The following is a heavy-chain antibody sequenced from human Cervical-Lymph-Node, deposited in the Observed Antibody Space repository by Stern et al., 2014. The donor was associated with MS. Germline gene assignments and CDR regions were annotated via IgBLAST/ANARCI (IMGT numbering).Heavy chain of an antibody. D-gene: IGHD3-16*01. J-gene: IGHJ6*02. CDR2: IYGGSGNT. CDR1: GYAFTKYA. CDR3: ARATHYDPQPRDFYYGMDV. V-gene: IGHV1-3*01. Sequence: QVQLMQSGAEVKKPGASVHVSCKASGYAFTKYAIHWVRQAPGQRLQWMGWIYGGSGNTKYSQTFQGRVTFTQDTSATTAYMEVRNLRSDDTAVYYCARATHYDPQPRDFYYGMDVWGQGTTVIVSS.